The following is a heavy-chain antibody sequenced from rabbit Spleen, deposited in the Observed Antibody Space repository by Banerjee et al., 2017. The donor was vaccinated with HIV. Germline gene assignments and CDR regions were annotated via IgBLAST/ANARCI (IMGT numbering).Heavy chain of an antibody. D-gene: IGHD3-1*01. CDR1: GFSFSNKAV. CDR3: ARDLASVVGWNFSL. J-gene: IGHJ4*01. CDR2: INTYTGKA. V-gene: IGHV1S45*01. Sequence: QEQLVESGGGLVKPEGSLKLSCTASGFSFSNKAVMCWVRQAPGKGLQWIACINTYTGKAVYATWANGRFTVSRTSSTTVTLQMTSLTAADTATYFCARDLASVVGWNFSLWGQGTLVTVS.